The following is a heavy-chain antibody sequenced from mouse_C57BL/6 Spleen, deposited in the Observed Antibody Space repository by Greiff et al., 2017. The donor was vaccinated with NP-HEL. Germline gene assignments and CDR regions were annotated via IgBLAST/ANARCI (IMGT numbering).Heavy chain of an antibody. CDR3: ARFYDGYY. Sequence: QVQLQQSGPELVKPGASVKISCKASGYAFSSSWMNWVKQRPGKGLEWIGRIYPGDGDTNYNGKFKGKATLTADKSSSTAYMQLSSLTSEDSAVYFCARFYDGYYAGQGTTLTVSS. V-gene: IGHV1-82*01. CDR2: IYPGDGDT. CDR1: GYAFSSSW. D-gene: IGHD2-3*01. J-gene: IGHJ2*01.